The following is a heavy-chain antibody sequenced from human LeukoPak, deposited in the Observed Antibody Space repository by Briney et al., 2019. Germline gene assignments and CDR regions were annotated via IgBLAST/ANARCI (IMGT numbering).Heavy chain of an antibody. CDR1: GFTFSSYA. J-gene: IGHJ3*02. CDR3: ARRTYYYDSSGYSGGYDAFDI. V-gene: IGHV3-74*01. Sequence: GGSLRLSCAASGFTFSSYAMSWVRQAPGKGLVWVSRINSDGSSTSYADSVKGRFTISRDNAKNTLYLQMNSLRAEDTAVYYCARRTYYYDSSGYSGGYDAFDIWGQGTMVTVSS. CDR2: INSDGSST. D-gene: IGHD3-22*01.